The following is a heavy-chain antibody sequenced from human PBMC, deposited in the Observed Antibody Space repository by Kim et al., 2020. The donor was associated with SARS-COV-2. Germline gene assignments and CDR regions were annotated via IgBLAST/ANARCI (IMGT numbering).Heavy chain of an antibody. V-gene: IGHV4-34*01. CDR3: ARPRRDRWGYSSGYYSDAFDI. J-gene: IGHJ3*02. D-gene: IGHD3-22*01. Sequence: SETLSLTCAVYGGSFSGYYWSWIRQPPGKGLEWIGEINHSGSTNYNPSLKSRVTISVDTSKNQFSLKLSSVTAADTAVYYCARPRRDRWGYSSGYYSDAFDIWGQGTMVTVSS. CDR1: GGSFSGYY. CDR2: INHSGST.